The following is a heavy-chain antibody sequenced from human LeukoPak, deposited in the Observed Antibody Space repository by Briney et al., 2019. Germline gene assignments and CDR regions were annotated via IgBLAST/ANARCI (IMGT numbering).Heavy chain of an antibody. D-gene: IGHD5-18*01. CDR3: AREESYGYFDY. Sequence: GGSLRLSCAASGFTFSDYYMSWVRQAPGKGGEWVSYISSSGSTIYYADCVKGRFTISRENDKNSLYLQMNSLRAEDTAVYYCAREESYGYFDYWGQGTLVTVSS. J-gene: IGHJ4*02. V-gene: IGHV3-11*04. CDR2: ISSSGSTI. CDR1: GFTFSDYY.